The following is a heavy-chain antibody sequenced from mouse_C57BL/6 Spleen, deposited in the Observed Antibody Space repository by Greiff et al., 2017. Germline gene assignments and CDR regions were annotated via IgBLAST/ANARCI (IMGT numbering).Heavy chain of an antibody. CDR3: VRDGVVDPFAY. Sequence: EVQLVESGGGLVQPKGSLKLSCAASGFTFNTYAMHWVRQAPGKGLEWGARIRSKSSNYATYYADSVKDRFTITRDDSQSMLYLPMNNLKTEDTAMYYCVRDGVVDPFAYWGQGTLVTVSA. J-gene: IGHJ3*01. CDR1: GFTFNTYA. CDR2: IRSKSSNYAT. D-gene: IGHD1-1*01. V-gene: IGHV10-3*01.